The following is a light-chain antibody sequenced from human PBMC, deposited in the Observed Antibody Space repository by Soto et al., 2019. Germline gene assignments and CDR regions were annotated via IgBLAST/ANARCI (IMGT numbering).Light chain of an antibody. CDR2: EVS. J-gene: IGLJ1*01. CDR1: SSDVGAYNY. CDR3: SSLTTSFTYA. V-gene: IGLV2-14*01. Sequence: SALAQPASVSGSPGQSVAISCTGTSSDVGAYNYVSWYQQHPGKAPKLLLSEVSNRPSGVSDRFSGSKSGNTASLTISGLQAEDEADYYCSSLTTSFTYAFGTGTKVTVL.